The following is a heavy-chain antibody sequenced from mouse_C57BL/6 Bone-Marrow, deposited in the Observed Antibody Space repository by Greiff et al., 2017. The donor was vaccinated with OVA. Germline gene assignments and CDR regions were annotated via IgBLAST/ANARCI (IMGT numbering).Heavy chain of an antibody. CDR3: AKHYGAY. D-gene: IGHD1-1*02. CDR1: GFTFSDYG. CDR2: ISSGSSTI. J-gene: IGHJ3*01. V-gene: IGHV5-17*01. Sequence: EVKVEESGGGLVKPGGSLKLSCAASGFTFSDYGMHWVRQAPEKGLEWVAYISSGSSTIYYADTVKGRFTISRDNAKNTLFLQMTSLRSEDTAMYYCAKHYGAYWGQGTLVTVSA.